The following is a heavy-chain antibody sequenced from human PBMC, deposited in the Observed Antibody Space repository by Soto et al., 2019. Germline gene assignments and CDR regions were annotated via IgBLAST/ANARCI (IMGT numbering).Heavy chain of an antibody. D-gene: IGHD3-10*01. CDR1: GGSISSYY. Sequence: SETLSLTCTVSGGSISSYYWSWIRQPAGKGLEWIGRIYTSGSTNYNPSLKSRVTMSVDTSKNQFSLKLSSVAAADTAVYYCARDQWFGDSYYYYGMDVWGQGTTVTVSS. J-gene: IGHJ6*02. CDR3: ARDQWFGDSYYYYGMDV. CDR2: IYTSGST. V-gene: IGHV4-4*07.